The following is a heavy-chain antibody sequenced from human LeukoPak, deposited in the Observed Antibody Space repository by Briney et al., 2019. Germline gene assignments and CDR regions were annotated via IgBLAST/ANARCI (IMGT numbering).Heavy chain of an antibody. Sequence: SETLSLTCTVSGGSISSSSYYWGWIRQPPGKGLEWIGSIYYSGSTYYNPSLKSRVTISVDTSKNQLSLKLSSVTAADTAVYYCARLGDCSSTSCYSFGWFDPWGQGTLVTVSS. D-gene: IGHD2-2*02. CDR3: ARLGDCSSTSCYSFGWFDP. J-gene: IGHJ5*02. V-gene: IGHV4-39*01. CDR1: GGSISSSSYY. CDR2: IYYSGST.